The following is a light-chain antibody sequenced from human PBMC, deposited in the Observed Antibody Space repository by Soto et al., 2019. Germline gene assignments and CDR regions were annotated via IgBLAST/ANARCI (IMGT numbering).Light chain of an antibody. CDR3: ATWYDSLNGVV. Sequence: QSVLTQPPSASGTPGQRVTISCSGSSSNIGSNGVNLYQHLPGTAPKLLMNGHNQRPSGVPDRFSGSKSGISASLAISGLQSEDEADYYCATWYDSLNGVVFGGGTKLTVL. CDR2: GHN. V-gene: IGLV1-44*01. CDR1: SSNIGSNG. J-gene: IGLJ2*01.